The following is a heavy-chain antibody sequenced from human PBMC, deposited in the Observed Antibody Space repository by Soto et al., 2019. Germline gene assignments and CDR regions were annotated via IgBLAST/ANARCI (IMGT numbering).Heavy chain of an antibody. J-gene: IGHJ2*01. CDR3: ARVGQLFPDRDL. V-gene: IGHV4-34*01. CDR2: INHTGST. Sequence: QVQLQQWGAGLLKPSETLSLSCSVYGTSFSNSYWSWIRQAPGKGLEWLGEINHTGSTNYNPSLKSRVTISVDAWKKEFSLKLSSVTAADTAVYYCARVGQLFPDRDLWGRGTLVSVSS. CDR1: GTSFSNSY. D-gene: IGHD3-10*01.